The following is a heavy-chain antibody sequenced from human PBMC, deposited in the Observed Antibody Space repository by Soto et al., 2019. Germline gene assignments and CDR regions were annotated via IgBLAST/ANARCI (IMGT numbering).Heavy chain of an antibody. J-gene: IGHJ3*02. D-gene: IGHD1-26*01. CDR2: IYSGGNT. Sequence: EVQLVESGGGLIQPGGSLRLSCAASGFTVSSNYMSWVRQAPGKGLEWVSVIYSGGNTYYADSVKGRFTISRDNSKNTLYLQMNSLRAEDTAVYYCAGGQSFWYSGSHWGGAFDIWGQGTMVTVSS. V-gene: IGHV3-53*01. CDR1: GFTVSSNY. CDR3: AGGQSFWYSGSHWGGAFDI.